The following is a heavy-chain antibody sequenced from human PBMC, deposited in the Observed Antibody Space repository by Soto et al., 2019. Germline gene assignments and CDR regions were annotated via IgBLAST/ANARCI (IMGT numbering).Heavy chain of an antibody. J-gene: IGHJ3*02. CDR3: ARLSGDAFHI. Sequence: SETLSLTCTVSGGSISSYYWSWIRQPPGKGLEWIGYIYYSGSTNYNPSLKSRVTISVDTSKNQFSLKLSSVTAADTAVYYCARLSGDAFHIWGQGTMVTVSS. V-gene: IGHV4-59*08. D-gene: IGHD6-25*01. CDR2: IYYSGST. CDR1: GGSISSYY.